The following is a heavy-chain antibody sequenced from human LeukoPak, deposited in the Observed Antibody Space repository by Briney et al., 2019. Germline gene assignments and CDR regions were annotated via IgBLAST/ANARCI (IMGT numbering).Heavy chain of an antibody. CDR1: GFTFSSYA. V-gene: IGHV3-30*18. J-gene: IGHJ6*02. D-gene: IGHD5-18*01. CDR3: AKASYSYGNNHYYYYGMDV. Sequence: PGGSLRLSCAASGFTFSSYAMSWVRQAPGKGLEWLAVISYDGGDSEYADSFKGRFIISRDNSRKTVSLQMNSLTVDDTAVYYCAKASYSYGNNHYYYYGMDVWGQGTTVTVSS. CDR2: ISYDGGDS.